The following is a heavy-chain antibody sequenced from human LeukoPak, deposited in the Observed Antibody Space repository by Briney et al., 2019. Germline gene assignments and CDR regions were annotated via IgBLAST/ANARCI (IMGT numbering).Heavy chain of an antibody. Sequence: SVKVSCKASGGTFSSYAISWVRQAPGQGLEWMGGIIPIFGTANYAQKFQGRITITADESTSTAYMELSSLRSEDTAVYYCAIHSSGAQFCYFDYWGQGTLVTVSS. V-gene: IGHV1-69*13. J-gene: IGHJ4*02. CDR1: GGTFSSYA. CDR3: AIHSSGAQFCYFDY. CDR2: IIPIFGTA. D-gene: IGHD6-19*01.